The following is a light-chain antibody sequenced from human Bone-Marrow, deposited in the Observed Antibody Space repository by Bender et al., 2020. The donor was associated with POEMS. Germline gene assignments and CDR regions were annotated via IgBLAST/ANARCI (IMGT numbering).Light chain of an antibody. Sequence: QLVLTQSPSASASLGTSAKPTCTLSSEHSTYAIAWLQQQPDKGPRYLLKLNRDGTYTRGDGIPDRFSGGNSGAESYLTLSSLQSDDETTYCRRPWKPGLQLVFGGGTVLAV. J-gene: IGLJ3*02. CDR1: SEHSTYA. V-gene: IGLV4-69*01. CDR2: LNRDGTY. CDR3: RPWKPGLQLV.